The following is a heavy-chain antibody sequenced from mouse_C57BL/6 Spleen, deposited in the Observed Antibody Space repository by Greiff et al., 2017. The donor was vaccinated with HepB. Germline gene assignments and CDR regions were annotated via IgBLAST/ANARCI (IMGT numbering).Heavy chain of an antibody. J-gene: IGHJ2*01. Sequence: QVQLQQSGAELVRPGASVKLSCKASGYTFTDYYINWVKQRPGQGLEWIARIYPGSGNTYYNEKFKGKATLTAEKSSSTAYMQLSSLTSEDSAVYFCARLGDGYYEGYFDYWGQGTTLTVSS. CDR2: IYPGSGNT. CDR1: GYTFTDYY. V-gene: IGHV1-76*01. D-gene: IGHD2-3*01. CDR3: ARLGDGYYEGYFDY.